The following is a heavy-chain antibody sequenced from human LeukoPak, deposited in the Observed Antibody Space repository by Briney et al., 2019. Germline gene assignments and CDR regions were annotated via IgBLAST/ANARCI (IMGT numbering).Heavy chain of an antibody. Sequence: GGFLRLSCAASGFTFSSYSMNWVRQAPGKGLEWVSSISSSSSYIYYADSVKGRFTISRDNAKNSLYLQMNSLRAEDTAVYYCARTSTTVVTQAEYFQHWGQGTLVTVSS. CDR1: GFTFSSYS. J-gene: IGHJ1*01. CDR2: ISSSSSYI. CDR3: ARTSTTVVTQAEYFQH. D-gene: IGHD4-23*01. V-gene: IGHV3-21*01.